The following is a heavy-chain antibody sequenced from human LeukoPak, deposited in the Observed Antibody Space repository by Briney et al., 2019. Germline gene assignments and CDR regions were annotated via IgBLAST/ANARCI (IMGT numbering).Heavy chain of an antibody. J-gene: IGHJ5*02. CDR2: IYYSGST. V-gene: IGHV4-39*07. Sequence: SETLSLTCTVSGGSISSSSYYWGWIRQPPGKGLEWIGSIYYSGSTYYNPSLKSRVTISVDKSKNQFSLKLSSVTAADTAVYYCARVITVVVVITTRKWFDPWGQGTLVTVSS. CDR3: ARVITVVVVITTRKWFDP. D-gene: IGHD3-22*01. CDR1: GGSISSSSYY.